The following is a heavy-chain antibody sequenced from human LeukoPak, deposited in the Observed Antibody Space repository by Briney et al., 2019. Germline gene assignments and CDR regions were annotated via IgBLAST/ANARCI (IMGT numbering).Heavy chain of an antibody. CDR3: ARGRLYGDLIFDSSRIFDY. CDR1: GDTFSRYG. J-gene: IGHJ4*02. D-gene: IGHD4-17*01. Sequence: ASVKVSCKASGDTFSRYGYGWVRQAPGQGLEWMGWINVYNGNTEYAQKFQARVTMTTDTSTSTAYMELRSLRSDDTAVYYCARGRLYGDLIFDSSRIFDYWGQGTLVTVSS. V-gene: IGHV1-18*04. CDR2: INVYNGNT.